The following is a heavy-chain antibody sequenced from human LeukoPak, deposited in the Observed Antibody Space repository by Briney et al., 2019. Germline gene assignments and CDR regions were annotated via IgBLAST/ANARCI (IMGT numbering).Heavy chain of an antibody. J-gene: IGHJ4*02. Sequence: GGSLRLSCGASGFSFTNAWMSWVRQAPGKGLEWVGRIKSKNEGGTADYAAPVKGRFTFSRDDSKNMLFLQMNSLKIEDTAVYYCTTDPRNNYYFDYWGQGTLATVSS. CDR3: TTDPRNNYYFDY. V-gene: IGHV3-15*01. D-gene: IGHD1-20*01. CDR2: IKSKNEGGTA. CDR1: GFSFTNAW.